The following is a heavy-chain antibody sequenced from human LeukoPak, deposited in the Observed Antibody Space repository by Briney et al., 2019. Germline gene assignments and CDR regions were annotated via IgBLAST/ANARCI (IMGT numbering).Heavy chain of an antibody. J-gene: IGHJ4*02. CDR1: GGSISSSSYY. Sequence: TSETLSLTCTVSGGSISSSSYYWGWIRQPPGKGLEWIGSIYYSGSTYYNPSLKSRATISVDTSKNQFSLKLSSVTAADTAVYYCARLTMTTVDYWGQGTLVTVSS. V-gene: IGHV4-39*01. CDR3: ARLTMTTVDY. D-gene: IGHD4-17*01. CDR2: IYYSGST.